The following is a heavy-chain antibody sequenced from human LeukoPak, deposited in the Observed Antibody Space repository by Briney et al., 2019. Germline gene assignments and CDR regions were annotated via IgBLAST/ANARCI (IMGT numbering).Heavy chain of an antibody. J-gene: IGHJ1*01. D-gene: IGHD3-22*01. V-gene: IGHV3-23*01. Sequence: GGSLRLSCAASGIAFSNYAMSWVRQAPGKGLEWVSTISDSGRTTYDAESVKGRLTISRDNSQNTLYLQMNSLRVEDTAVYYCAKDGHYDSSGFTLQYWGQGTLVTVSS. CDR1: GIAFSNYA. CDR3: AKDGHYDSSGFTLQY. CDR2: ISDSGRTT.